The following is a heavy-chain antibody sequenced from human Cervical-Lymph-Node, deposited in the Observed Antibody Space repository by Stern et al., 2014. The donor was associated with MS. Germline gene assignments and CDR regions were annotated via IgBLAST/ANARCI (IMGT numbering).Heavy chain of an antibody. CDR2: ISGSTSYT. D-gene: IGHD6-19*01. Sequence: VQLVESGGGLVKPGGSLRLSCAASGFSFSDYYMSWIRQAPGKGMERVTYISGSTSYTKYADSVNGRFTISRDNTKNSLYLQMNSLSAEDTAVYYCARGYSSGWYAGSDYWGQGSLVTVSS. CDR3: ARGYSSGWYAGSDY. V-gene: IGHV3-11*06. J-gene: IGHJ4*02. CDR1: GFSFSDYY.